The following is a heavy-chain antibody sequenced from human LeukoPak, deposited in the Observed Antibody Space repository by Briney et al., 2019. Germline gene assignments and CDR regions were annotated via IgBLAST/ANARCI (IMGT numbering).Heavy chain of an antibody. Sequence: ASVKVSCKASGYTFTSYGISWVRQAPGQGLEWMGWISAYNGNTNYAQKLQGRVTMTTDTSTSTAYMELRSLRSDDTAVYYCARDQGDYNDSSGPYLRYFDLWGRGTLVTVSS. V-gene: IGHV1-18*01. CDR3: ARDQGDYNDSSGPYLRYFDL. CDR2: ISAYNGNT. CDR1: GYTFTSYG. J-gene: IGHJ2*01. D-gene: IGHD3-22*01.